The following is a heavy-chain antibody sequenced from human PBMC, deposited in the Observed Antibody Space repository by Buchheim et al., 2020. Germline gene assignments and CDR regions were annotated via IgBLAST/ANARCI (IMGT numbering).Heavy chain of an antibody. Sequence: QVQLQESGPGLVKPSQTLSLTCTVSGGSISSGGYYWSWIRQHPGKGLEWIGYIYYSGSTYYNPSLKSRVTISVDTSKNQFSLMLSSVTAADTAVYYCVRNYYGSGSYYNEERDRDYWGQGTL. CDR3: VRNYYGSGSYYNEERDRDY. CDR1: GGSISSGGYY. D-gene: IGHD3-10*01. CDR2: IYYSGST. V-gene: IGHV4-31*03. J-gene: IGHJ4*02.